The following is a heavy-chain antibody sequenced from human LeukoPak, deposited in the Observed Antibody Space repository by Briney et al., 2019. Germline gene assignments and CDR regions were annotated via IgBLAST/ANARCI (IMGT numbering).Heavy chain of an antibody. CDR2: NSSIGST. J-gene: IGHJ3*02. CDR1: DDSFSTHY. V-gene: IGHV4-59*11. D-gene: IGHD4-17*01. CDR3: ARDPTTVTKGFDI. Sequence: PSETLSLTCSVSDDSFSTHYWTWIRQPPGKGLEWIGYNSSIGSTNYNPSLKSRVTISVDTSKNQFSLKMTSVTAADTAVYYCARDPTTVTKGFDIWGQGTMVTVSS.